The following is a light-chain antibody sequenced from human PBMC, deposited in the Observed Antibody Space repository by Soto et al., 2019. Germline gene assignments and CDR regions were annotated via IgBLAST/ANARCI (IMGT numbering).Light chain of an antibody. CDR2: GAS. J-gene: IGKJ1*01. CDR1: QSVSSSY. V-gene: IGKV3-20*01. CDR3: QQYGSPLT. Sequence: EIVLTQSPGTLSLSPGERATLSCRASQSVSSSYLAWYQQKPGQAPRLLIYGASSRATGIPDRFSGSGSGTDFTLTSSRLEPEAFAVYYCQQYGSPLTFGQGTKVEIK.